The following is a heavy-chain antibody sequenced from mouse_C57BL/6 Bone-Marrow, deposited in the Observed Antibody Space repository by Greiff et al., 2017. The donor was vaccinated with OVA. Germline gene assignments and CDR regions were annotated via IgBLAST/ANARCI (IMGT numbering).Heavy chain of an antibody. J-gene: IGHJ4*01. CDR3: AKGGLRRYVDY. V-gene: IGHV1-50*01. CDR2: IDPSDSYT. D-gene: IGHD2-2*01. Sequence: QVQLQQSGPELVKPGASVKLSCKASGYTFTSYWMHWVKQRPGQGLEWIGEIDPSDSYTNYNQKFKGKATLTVDTSSSTAYMQLSSLTSEDSAVYYSAKGGLRRYVDYWGQGTTVTVSS. CDR1: GYTFTSYW.